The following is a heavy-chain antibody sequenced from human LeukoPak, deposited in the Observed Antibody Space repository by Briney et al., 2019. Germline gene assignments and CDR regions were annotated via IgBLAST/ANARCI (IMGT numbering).Heavy chain of an antibody. CDR3: AKPPSIVATMYYYYTMDV. Sequence: GGSLRLSCAASGFTFSIFAMTWVRQAPGKGLEWVSTVSGSGGSAYHADSVKGRFTISRDSSKNTLYLQMNGLRAEDTAVYYCAKPPSIVATMYYYYTMDVWGQGTTVTVSS. CDR2: VSGSGGSA. V-gene: IGHV3-23*01. CDR1: GFTFSIFA. J-gene: IGHJ6*02. D-gene: IGHD5-12*01.